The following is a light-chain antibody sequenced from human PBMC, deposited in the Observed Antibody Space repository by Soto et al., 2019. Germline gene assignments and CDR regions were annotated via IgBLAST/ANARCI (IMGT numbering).Light chain of an antibody. CDR3: QQYDNLPYT. J-gene: IGKJ2*01. V-gene: IGKV1-33*01. CDR1: QGISNY. Sequence: DIQMTQSPSSLSASVGDRVTITCQASQGISNYLNWYQQKPGKAPKLLIYGASNLEAGVPSRFSGSGSGTDFTFTISSLQPEDVSTYYCQQYDNLPYTFGQGTKLEIK. CDR2: GAS.